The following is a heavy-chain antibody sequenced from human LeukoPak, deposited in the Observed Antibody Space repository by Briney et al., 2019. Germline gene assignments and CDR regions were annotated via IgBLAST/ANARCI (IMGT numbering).Heavy chain of an antibody. CDR3: AKDLAEGVGATLDY. CDR2: ISSSSSYI. V-gene: IGHV3-21*04. J-gene: IGHJ4*02. D-gene: IGHD1-26*01. CDR1: GFTFSSYS. Sequence: GGSLRLSCAASGFTFSSYSMNWVRQAPGKGLEWVSSISSSSSYIYYADSVKGRFTISRDNSKNTLYLQMNSLRAEDTAVYYCAKDLAEGVGATLDYWGQGTLVTVSS.